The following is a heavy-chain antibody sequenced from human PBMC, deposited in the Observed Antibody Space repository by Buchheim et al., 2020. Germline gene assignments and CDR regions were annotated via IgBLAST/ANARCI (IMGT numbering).Heavy chain of an antibody. CDR2: ISGIGAST. V-gene: IGHV3-23*01. CDR1: GFTFSNYA. Sequence: EVQLLESGGVLVQPGGSLRLSCAASGFTFSNYAMSWVRQAPGKGLEWVSAISGIGASTYYPDSVKGRFTFSRDNSKNTLYLQMNSLRAEDTAVYYCAKDVTDGSPTGYFDYWGQGTL. CDR3: AKDVTDGSPTGYFDY. D-gene: IGHD2-15*01. J-gene: IGHJ4*02.